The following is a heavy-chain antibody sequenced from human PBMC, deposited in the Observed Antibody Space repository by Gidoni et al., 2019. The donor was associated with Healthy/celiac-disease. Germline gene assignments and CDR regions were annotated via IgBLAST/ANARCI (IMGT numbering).Heavy chain of an antibody. CDR1: AFTVSSNY. D-gene: IGHD3-10*01. J-gene: IGHJ4*02. CDR3: ASRGDTMVRGAVDY. V-gene: IGHV3-53*04. Sequence: EVQLVESGGGLVQPGGSLRLSCAASAFTVSSNYMSWVRQAPGKGLEWVSVIYSGGSTYYADSVKGRFTISRHNSKNTLYLQMNSLRAEDTAVYYCASRGDTMVRGAVDYWGQGTLVTVSS. CDR2: IYSGGST.